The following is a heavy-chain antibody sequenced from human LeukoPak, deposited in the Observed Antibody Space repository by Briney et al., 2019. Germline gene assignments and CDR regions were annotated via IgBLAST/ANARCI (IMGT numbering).Heavy chain of an antibody. J-gene: IGHJ2*01. CDR2: IYYSGST. CDR3: ARRVVVPAATVLWYFDL. CDR1: GGSISSSSYY. D-gene: IGHD2-2*01. V-gene: IGHV4-39*01. Sequence: SETLSLTCTVSGGSISSSSYYWGWIRQPPGKGLEWIGSIYYSGSTYYNPSLKSRVTISVDTSKNQFSLKLSSVTAADTAVYYCARRVVVPAATVLWYFDLWGRGTLVTVSS.